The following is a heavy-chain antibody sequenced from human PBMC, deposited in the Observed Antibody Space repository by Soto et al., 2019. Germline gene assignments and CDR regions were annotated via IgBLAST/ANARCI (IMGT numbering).Heavy chain of an antibody. CDR2: ILPVFGTT. D-gene: IGHD3-10*01. CDR3: ARDTAELYYTEPRRAFDV. CDR1: GDTFKSHG. V-gene: IGHV1-69*06. Sequence: QEQLVQSGAEVKKPGSSVKVSCKASGDTFKSHGISWVRQAPGHGLEWLGTILPVFGTTNYPQRSRGKVTLSAEKATTTASMELNSLTSEDTAVYYCARDTAELYYTEPRRAFDVWGQGTLITVS. J-gene: IGHJ3*01.